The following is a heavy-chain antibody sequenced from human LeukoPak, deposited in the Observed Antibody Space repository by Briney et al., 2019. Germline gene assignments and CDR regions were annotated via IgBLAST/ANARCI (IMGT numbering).Heavy chain of an antibody. J-gene: IGHJ4*02. CDR1: GGSISSGGYY. V-gene: IGHV4-31*03. Sequence: SETLSLTCTVSGGSISSGGYYWSWIRQHPGKGLEWIGYIYYSGSTYYNPSLKSRVTISVDTSKNQFSLKLSSVTAADTAVYYCARDRIAAAGTFDYWGQGTLVTVSS. CDR3: ARDRIAAAGTFDY. CDR2: IYYSGST. D-gene: IGHD6-13*01.